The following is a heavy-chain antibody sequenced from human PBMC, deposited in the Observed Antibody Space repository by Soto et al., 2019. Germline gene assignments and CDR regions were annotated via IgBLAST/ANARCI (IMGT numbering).Heavy chain of an antibody. CDR2: IHYSGST. J-gene: IGHJ4*02. CDR3: AGSQYCSGGSCYSRTYYFDY. CDR1: GGSISSGGYY. Sequence: QVQLQESGPGLVKPSQTLSLTCTVSGGSISSGGYYWSWIRQHPVKGLEWIGYIHYSGSTYYNPSLKSRITISVDTSKNQFSLKLSSVTAADTAVYYCAGSQYCSGGSCYSRTYYFDYWGQGTLVTVSS. D-gene: IGHD2-15*01. V-gene: IGHV4-31*03.